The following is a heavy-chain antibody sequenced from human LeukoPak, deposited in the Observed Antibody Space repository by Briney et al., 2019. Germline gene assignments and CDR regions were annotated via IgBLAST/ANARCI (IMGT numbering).Heavy chain of an antibody. Sequence: VGFLRLSCAASGFTFSSYGMHWVRQAPGKGLEWVAVISFDATNKYYADSVKGRFTISRDNSKNTLYLQMNSLRAEDTAVYYCARKDPRGWLHDYWGQGTLVTVSS. CDR3: ARKDPRGWLHDY. CDR1: GFTFSSYG. V-gene: IGHV3-30*03. J-gene: IGHJ4*02. D-gene: IGHD5-24*01. CDR2: ISFDATNK.